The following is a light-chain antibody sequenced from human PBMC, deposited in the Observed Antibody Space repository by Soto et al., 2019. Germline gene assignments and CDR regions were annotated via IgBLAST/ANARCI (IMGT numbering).Light chain of an antibody. J-gene: IGLJ2*01. CDR1: SSDIGGFNY. CDR3: TSYSRSTTHVV. CDR2: DVT. Sequence: QSALTQPASVSGSPGRSVTISCTGSSSDIGGFNYVSWYQHLPGRAPKLIIYDVTNRPSGISYRFSASKSGGTASLTISGLQAEDEGYYYCTSYSRSTTHVVFGGGTKVTVL. V-gene: IGLV2-14*03.